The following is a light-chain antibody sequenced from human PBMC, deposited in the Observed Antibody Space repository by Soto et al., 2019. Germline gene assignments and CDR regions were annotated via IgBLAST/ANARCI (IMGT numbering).Light chain of an antibody. V-gene: IGLV1-44*01. CDR3: AAWDDSLNGFYV. J-gene: IGLJ1*01. CDR2: SNN. CDR1: SSNIGSNT. Sequence: QSVLPQPASASGTPGQRVTISCSGSSSNIGSNTVNWYQQLPGTAPKLLMYSNNQRPSGVPDRFSGSKSGTSASLVISGLQSEDEADYYCAAWDDSLNGFYVFGTGTKVTVL.